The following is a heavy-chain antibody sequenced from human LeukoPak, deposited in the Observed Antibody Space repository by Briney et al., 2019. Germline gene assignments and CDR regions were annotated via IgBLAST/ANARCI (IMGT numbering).Heavy chain of an antibody. J-gene: IGHJ4*02. CDR3: ARPTVPIDY. CDR2: ISASGGST. CDR1: GFTFTSYS. D-gene: IGHD4-17*01. V-gene: IGHV3-23*01. Sequence: SGGSLRLSCAASGFTFTSYSMNWVRQAPGKGPEWVSGISASGGSTYYADSVKGRFTISRDNSKNTLYLQMKSLRAEDTALYYCARPTVPIDYWGLGTLVTVSS.